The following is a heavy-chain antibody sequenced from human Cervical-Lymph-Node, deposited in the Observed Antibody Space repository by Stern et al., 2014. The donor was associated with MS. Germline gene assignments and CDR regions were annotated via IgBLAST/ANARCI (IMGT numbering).Heavy chain of an antibody. J-gene: IGHJ4*02. CDR1: GFTFSSYG. CDR2: EWYDGSTA. V-gene: IGHV3-33*01. Sequence: QDQLVQSGGGVVQPGTSLRLSCAASGFTFSSYGMHWVRQAPGKGLEWVALEWYDGSTAYYTNSVKGRFTISRDNSKNTLSLQMNSLTAEDTAVYYCARGHIPYAYNYLFDYWGQGTLVTVSS. CDR3: ARGHIPYAYNYLFDY. D-gene: IGHD5-24*01.